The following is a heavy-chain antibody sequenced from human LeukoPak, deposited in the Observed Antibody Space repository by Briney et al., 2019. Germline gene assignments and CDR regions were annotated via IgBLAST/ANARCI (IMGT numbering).Heavy chain of an antibody. J-gene: IGHJ4*02. CDR3: ARDYSGGSLDY. CDR1: GYTFTGYY. D-gene: IGHD1-26*01. V-gene: IGHV1-2*02. CDR2: INPNSGGT. Sequence: ASVKVSCKASGYTFTGYYMHWVRQAPGQGLEWMGWINPNSGGTNYARKFQGRVTMTRDTSISTAYMELSRLRSDDTAVYYCARDYSGGSLDYWGQGTLVTVSS.